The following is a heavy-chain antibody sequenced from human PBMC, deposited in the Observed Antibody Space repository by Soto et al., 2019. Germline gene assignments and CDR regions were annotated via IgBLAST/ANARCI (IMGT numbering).Heavy chain of an antibody. J-gene: IGHJ4*02. CDR2: IYYSGST. CDR3: ARGPMVRGVIITKPIDY. D-gene: IGHD3-10*01. Sequence: PSETLSLTCTVSGGSISSGGYYWSWIRQHPGKGLEWIGYIYYSGSTNYNPSLKSRVTISVDTSKNQFSLKLSSVTAADTAVYYCARGPMVRGVIITKPIDYWGQGTLVTVSS. V-gene: IGHV4-31*03. CDR1: GGSISSGGYY.